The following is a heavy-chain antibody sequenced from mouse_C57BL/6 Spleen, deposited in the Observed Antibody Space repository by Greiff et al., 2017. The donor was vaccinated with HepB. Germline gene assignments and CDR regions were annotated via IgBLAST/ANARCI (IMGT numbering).Heavy chain of an antibody. J-gene: IGHJ3*01. V-gene: IGHV14-3*01. Sequence: VQLQQSVAELVRPGASVKLSCTASGFNIKNPYMHWVKQRPEQGLEWIGRIDPANGNTKYAPKFQGKATITADTSSNTAYLQLSSLTSEDTAIYYCARSKDYDFAYWGQGTLVTVSA. CDR2: IDPANGNT. CDR1: GFNIKNPY. CDR3: ARSKDYDFAY. D-gene: IGHD2-4*01.